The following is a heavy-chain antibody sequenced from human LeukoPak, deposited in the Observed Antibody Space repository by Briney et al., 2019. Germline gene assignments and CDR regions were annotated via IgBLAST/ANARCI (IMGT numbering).Heavy chain of an antibody. CDR1: GFTFSSYA. V-gene: IGHV3-30-3*01. D-gene: IGHD3-16*01. J-gene: IGHJ4*02. CDR2: MSYDGSNK. CDR3: ARGLSILDC. Sequence: PGGSLRLSCAASGFTFSSYAMHWVRQAPGKGLEWVAVMSYDGSNKYYADSVKGRFTISRDNSKNTLYLQMNSLRAEDTAVYYCARGLSILDCWGQGTLVTVSS.